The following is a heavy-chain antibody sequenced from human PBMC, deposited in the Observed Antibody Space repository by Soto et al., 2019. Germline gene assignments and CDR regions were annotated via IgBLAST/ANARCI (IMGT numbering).Heavy chain of an antibody. CDR3: ARDFCSSTSCYGNPGDV. CDR2: ISSSSSTI. D-gene: IGHD2-2*01. Sequence: EVQLVESGGGLVQHGGSLRLSCAASGFTFSSYSMNWVRQAPGKGLEWVSYISSSSSTIYYADSVKGRFTISRDKAKNSLYLQMNSLRDEDTAVYYCARDFCSSTSCYGNPGDVWGQGTTVTVSS. CDR1: GFTFSSYS. V-gene: IGHV3-48*02. J-gene: IGHJ6*02.